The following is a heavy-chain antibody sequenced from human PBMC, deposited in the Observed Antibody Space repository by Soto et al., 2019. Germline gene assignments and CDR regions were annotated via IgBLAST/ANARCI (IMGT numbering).Heavy chain of an antibody. CDR3: AKDLIEAAAGNNWFDP. CDR1: GFILRSYA. Sequence: GGSLRLSCAASGFILRSYAMSWVRQAPGKGLEWVSAISGSGGSTYYADSVKGRFTISRDNSKNTLYLQMNSLRAEDTAVYYCAKDLIEAAAGNNWFDPWGQGTLVTVSS. D-gene: IGHD6-13*01. J-gene: IGHJ5*02. V-gene: IGHV3-23*01. CDR2: ISGSGGST.